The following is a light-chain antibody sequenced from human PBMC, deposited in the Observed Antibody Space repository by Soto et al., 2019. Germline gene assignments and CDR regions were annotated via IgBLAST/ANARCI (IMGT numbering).Light chain of an antibody. CDR3: QQLNSHPRT. V-gene: IGKV1-9*01. J-gene: IGKJ2*02. CDR1: QGISDF. Sequence: DIQLTQSPNFLSASVGDRVTITCRASQGISDFLAWYQQKPGKAPKLLIYSASTLASGVPSRFTGSGSGRDFSLTIRNLQPEDFATYYCQQLNSHPRTFGQGTKLEIK. CDR2: SAS.